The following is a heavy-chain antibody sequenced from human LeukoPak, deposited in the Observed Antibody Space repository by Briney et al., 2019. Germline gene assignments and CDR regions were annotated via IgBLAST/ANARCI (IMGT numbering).Heavy chain of an antibody. CDR2: IYSSGST. J-gene: IGHJ4*02. Sequence: SETLSLTCTVSGASVSGSPYYWGWIRQPPGKGLEWIGSIYSSGSTYCNASLQSRVTISIETSKNQISLRLNSVTAADTAIYYCAKSGGYGLIDYWGQGTLVTVSS. D-gene: IGHD1-26*01. CDR3: AKSGGYGLIDY. CDR1: GASVSGSPYY. V-gene: IGHV4-39*01.